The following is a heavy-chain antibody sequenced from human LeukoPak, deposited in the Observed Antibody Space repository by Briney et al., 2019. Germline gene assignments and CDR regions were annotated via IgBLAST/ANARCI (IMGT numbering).Heavy chain of an antibody. D-gene: IGHD2-2*01. CDR2: ISYVGSNK. CDR1: GLTFSSYA. J-gene: IGHJ6*02. Sequence: GGSLRLSCAASGLTFSSYAMHWVRQAPGKGLEWVAVISYVGSNKYYADSVKRRFTISRDNSKNTLYLQMNSLRAEDTAVYYCAREPVVPAANYYYYYGMDVWGQGTTVTVSS. V-gene: IGHV3-30-3*01. CDR3: AREPVVPAANYYYYYGMDV.